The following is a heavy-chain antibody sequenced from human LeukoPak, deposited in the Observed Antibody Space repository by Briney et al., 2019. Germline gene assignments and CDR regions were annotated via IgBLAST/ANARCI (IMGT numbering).Heavy chain of an antibody. CDR1: GYTFTGYY. CDR2: INPNSGGT. J-gene: IGHJ3*02. V-gene: IGHV1-2*04. CDR3: ARDYGDYEGLGAFDI. Sequence: ASVMVSCKASGYTFTGYYMHWVRQAPGQGLEWMGWINPNSGGTNYAQKFQGWVTMTRDTSISTAYMELSRLRSDDTAVYYCARDYGDYEGLGAFDIWGQGTMVTVSS. D-gene: IGHD4-17*01.